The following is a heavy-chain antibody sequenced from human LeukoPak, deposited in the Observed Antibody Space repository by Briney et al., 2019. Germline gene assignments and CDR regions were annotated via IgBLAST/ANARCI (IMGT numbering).Heavy chain of an antibody. CDR1: GGSITGYY. V-gene: IGHV4-4*07. D-gene: IGHD5-18*01. Sequence: SETLSLTCTVSGGSITGYYWSWIRQPAGQGLEWIGRIYSSGSSQYNPSLKSPVTISLDRSKNQFSLRLSSVTAADTAVYYCARGSYGHFDYWGQGTLVAVSS. CDR3: ARGSYGHFDY. CDR2: IYSSGSS. J-gene: IGHJ4*02.